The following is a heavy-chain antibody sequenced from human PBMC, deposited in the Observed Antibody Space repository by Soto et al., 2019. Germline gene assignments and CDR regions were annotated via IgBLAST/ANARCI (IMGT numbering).Heavy chain of an antibody. Sequence: ASVKVSCKASGYTFTGYHIYWVRLAPGQGLDWMGWINPNSGGTNYAQKLQGWVTMTRDTSISTAYMEQRSLRSDDTAVYYCAREQPTYYYDSSGRGPDYWGQGTRVTVSS. D-gene: IGHD3-22*01. CDR2: INPNSGGT. V-gene: IGHV1-2*04. J-gene: IGHJ4*02. CDR1: GYTFTGYH. CDR3: AREQPTYYYDSSGRGPDY.